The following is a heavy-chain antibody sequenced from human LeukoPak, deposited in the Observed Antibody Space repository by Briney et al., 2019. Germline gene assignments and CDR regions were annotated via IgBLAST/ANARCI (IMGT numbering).Heavy chain of an antibody. CDR1: GGSISSYY. J-gene: IGHJ3*02. D-gene: IGHD2-15*01. CDR3: ARGGCSGGSCYSEAFDI. CDR2: SYYSGST. Sequence: PSETLSLTCTVSGGSISSYYWSWIRQPPGKGLEWIGYSYYSGSTNYNPSLKSRVTISVDTSKNQFSLTLSSVTAADTAVYYCARGGCSGGSCYSEAFDICGQGTMVTVSS. V-gene: IGHV4-59*01.